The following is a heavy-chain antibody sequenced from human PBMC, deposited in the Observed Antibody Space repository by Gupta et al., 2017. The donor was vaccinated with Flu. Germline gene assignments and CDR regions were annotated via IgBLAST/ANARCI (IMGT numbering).Heavy chain of an antibody. CDR3: ARATSQVGPTTGHYYYGMDV. CDR1: GGTSSIYA. D-gene: IGHD1-26*01. J-gene: IGHJ6*01. CDR2: SIPFFGTA. V-gene: IGHV1-69*01. Sequence: QVQLVQSGAGVKKPGSSAKVSCKATGGTSSIYAISWVRQAPGQGLEWMGGSIPFFGTAHYAQKFQARVTITADESRSTAYMEVSSLRSEDTAMYYCARATSQVGPTTGHYYYGMDVWGQGTTGTVSS.